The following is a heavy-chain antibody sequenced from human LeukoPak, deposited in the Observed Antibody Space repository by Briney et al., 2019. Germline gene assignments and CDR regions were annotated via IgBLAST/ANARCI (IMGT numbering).Heavy chain of an antibody. CDR2: IHYSGST. J-gene: IGHJ2*01. CDR1: GGSLSSYY. Sequence: PSETLSLTCTLSGGSLSSYYWSWIRQPPGKGLEWIGYIHYSGSTNYNPSLKSRVTISVDTSKNQFSLKLSSVTAADTAVYYCAKSRSGTAWYFDVWGRGTLVTVSS. D-gene: IGHD3-10*01. CDR3: AKSRSGTAWYFDV. V-gene: IGHV4-59*01.